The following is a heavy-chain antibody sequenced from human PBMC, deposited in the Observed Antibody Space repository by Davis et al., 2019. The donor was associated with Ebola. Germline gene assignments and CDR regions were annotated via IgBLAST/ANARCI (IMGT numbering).Heavy chain of an antibody. J-gene: IGHJ4*02. CDR1: GVSFSGYL. CDR2: INHSGST. D-gene: IGHD2-21*01. CDR3: ARVRFCGGDCYDYYFDY. V-gene: IGHV4-34*01. Sequence: SQTLSLTCAVSGVSFSGYLWSWIRQSPGKGLEWIGEINHSGSTTYNPSLRSRVTISLDTSQNQFALNLSSVTAADTAVYFCARVRFCGGDCYDYYFDYWGQGALVTVSS.